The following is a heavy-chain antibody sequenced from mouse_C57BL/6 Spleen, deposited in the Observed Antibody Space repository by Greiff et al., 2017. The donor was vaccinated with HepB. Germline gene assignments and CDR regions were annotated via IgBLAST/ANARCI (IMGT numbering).Heavy chain of an antibody. Sequence: VQLKESGAELVKPGASVKLSCTASGFNIKDYYMHWVKQRTEQGLEWIGRIDPEDGETKYAPKFQGKATITADTSSNTAYLQLSGLTSEDTAVYYCAQTAQATWFAYWGQGALVTVSA. J-gene: IGHJ3*01. CDR1: GFNIKDYY. CDR3: AQTAQATWFAY. V-gene: IGHV14-2*01. D-gene: IGHD3-2*02. CDR2: IDPEDGET.